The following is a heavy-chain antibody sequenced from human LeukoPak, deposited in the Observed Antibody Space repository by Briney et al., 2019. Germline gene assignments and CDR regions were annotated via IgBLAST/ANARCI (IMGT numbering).Heavy chain of an antibody. V-gene: IGHV3-23*01. J-gene: IGHJ4*02. Sequence: PGGSLRLSCAASGFTFNNYAVNWVRQAPGKGLEWVSSISGGGETTYYADSVKGRFTISRDNSKNTLYLQMNSLRAEDTAVYYCAKVGLTGYPYYFDYWGQGTLVTVSS. CDR2: ISGGGETT. CDR1: GFTFNNYA. CDR3: AKVGLTGYPYYFDY. D-gene: IGHD3-9*01.